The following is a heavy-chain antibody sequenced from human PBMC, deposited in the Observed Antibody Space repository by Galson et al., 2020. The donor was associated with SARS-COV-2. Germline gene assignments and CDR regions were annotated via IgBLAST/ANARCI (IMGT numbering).Heavy chain of an antibody. Sequence: GESLKISCAASGFTVRSSYMSWVRQAPGKGLEWVSVIYSGGSTYYADSVKGRFTISRDNSENTLYLQMNSLRAEDTAVYYCARDSGVDTIMVKFAFDIWGKGTMVTVSS. CDR1: GFTVRSSY. V-gene: IGHV3-66*01. CDR2: IYSGGST. CDR3: ARDSGVDTIMVKFAFDI. D-gene: IGHD5-18*01. J-gene: IGHJ3*02.